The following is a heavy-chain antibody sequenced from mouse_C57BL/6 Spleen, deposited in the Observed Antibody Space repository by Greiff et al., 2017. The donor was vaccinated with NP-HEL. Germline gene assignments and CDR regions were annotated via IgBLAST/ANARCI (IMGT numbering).Heavy chain of an antibody. V-gene: IGHV1-5*01. CDR2: IYPGNSDT. J-gene: IGHJ4*01. CDR1: GYTFTSYW. Sequence: VQLQQSGTVLARPGASVKMSCKTSGYTFTSYWMHWVKQRPGQGLEWIGAIYPGNSDTSYTQKFKGKAKLTAVTSASTAYMELSSLTNEDSAVYYCTRRGKMDGYYYAMDYWGQGTSVTVSS. D-gene: IGHD2-3*01. CDR3: TRRGKMDGYYYAMDY.